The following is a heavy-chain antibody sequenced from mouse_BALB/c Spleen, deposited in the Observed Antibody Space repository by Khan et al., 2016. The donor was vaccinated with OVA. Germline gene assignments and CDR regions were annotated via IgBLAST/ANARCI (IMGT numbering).Heavy chain of an antibody. CDR2: ILPGSGSR. CDR3: ARVNYGSRDYVDY. CDR1: GYTFSGYW. Sequence: VQLQQSGAELMKPGASVKISCKATGYTFSGYWLEWVKQRPGHGLEWIGEILPGSGSRNYNEKFKGKATFTADISSKTTYMQLSSLTSEDAAVYDCARVNYGSRDYVDYWGQGTTLTVSS. J-gene: IGHJ2*01. V-gene: IGHV1-9*01. D-gene: IGHD1-1*01.